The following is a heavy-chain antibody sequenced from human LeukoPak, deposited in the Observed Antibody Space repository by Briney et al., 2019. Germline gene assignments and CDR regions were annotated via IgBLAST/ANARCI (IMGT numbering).Heavy chain of an antibody. CDR3: AGGSGSYPTAY. D-gene: IGHD3-10*01. CDR1: GFTFSSYA. J-gene: IGHJ4*02. V-gene: IGHV3-23*01. CDR2: ISGSGGST. Sequence: QAGGSLRLSCAASGFTFSSYAMSWVRQAPGKGLEWVSAISGSGGSTYYADSVKGRFTISRDNSKNTLYLQMNSLRAEDTAVYYCAGGSGSYPTAYWGQGTLVTVSS.